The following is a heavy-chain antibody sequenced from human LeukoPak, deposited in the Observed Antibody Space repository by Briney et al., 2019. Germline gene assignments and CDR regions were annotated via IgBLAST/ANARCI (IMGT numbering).Heavy chain of an antibody. D-gene: IGHD3-10*01. V-gene: IGHV3-53*01. Sequence: GGSLRLSCAASGFIVSGDFMSWVRQAPGKGLEWVSVIYSNGSTYYADSVKGRFTISRDNSKNTLYLQMNSLTAEDTAVYYCAKDSVPYYYGSGSYPDYWGQGTLVTVSS. J-gene: IGHJ4*02. CDR2: IYSNGST. CDR1: GFIVSGDF. CDR3: AKDSVPYYYGSGSYPDY.